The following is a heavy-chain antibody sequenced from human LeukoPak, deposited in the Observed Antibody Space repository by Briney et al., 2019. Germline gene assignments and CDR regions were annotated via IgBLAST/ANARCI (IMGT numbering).Heavy chain of an antibody. Sequence: SVNVSCKASGFTFTRSAMQWVRQARGQRLEWRGWIVVGSGNTNNAQKFQGRVPITKDMSTSTAYMELSSLRSEDTAVYYCAAVASDHYLDSSGYFLPAFDIWGQGTMVTVSS. CDR3: AAVASDHYLDSSGYFLPAFDI. J-gene: IGHJ3*02. V-gene: IGHV1-58*02. CDR1: GFTFTRSA. D-gene: IGHD3-22*01. CDR2: IVVGSGNT.